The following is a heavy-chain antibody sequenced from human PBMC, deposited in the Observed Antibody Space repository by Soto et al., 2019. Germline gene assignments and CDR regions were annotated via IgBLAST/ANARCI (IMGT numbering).Heavy chain of an antibody. CDR3: ARGPDWQDY. Sequence: PGXSLRLSCAASGFTFSSYSLNWFRQAPVKGLEWVSYISSSSSTIYYADSVKGRFTISRDNAKNSLYLQMNSLRAEDTAVYYCARGPDWQDYWGQGTLVTVSS. CDR2: ISSSSSTI. CDR1: GFTFSSYS. D-gene: IGHD3-9*01. V-gene: IGHV3-48*01. J-gene: IGHJ4*02.